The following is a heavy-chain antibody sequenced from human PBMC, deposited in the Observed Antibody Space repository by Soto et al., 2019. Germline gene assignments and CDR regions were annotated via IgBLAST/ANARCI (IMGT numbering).Heavy chain of an antibody. V-gene: IGHV1-69*13. Sequence: SVKVSCKASGGTFSSYAISWVRQAPGQGLEWVGGIIPRFGTANYAQKFQGRVTITADESTSTAYMELSSLRSEDAAMYYCAKVKYDSSGYYRNFDYWGQGTLVTVSS. CDR1: GGTFSSYA. D-gene: IGHD3-22*01. J-gene: IGHJ4*02. CDR2: IIPRFGTA. CDR3: AKVKYDSSGYYRNFDY.